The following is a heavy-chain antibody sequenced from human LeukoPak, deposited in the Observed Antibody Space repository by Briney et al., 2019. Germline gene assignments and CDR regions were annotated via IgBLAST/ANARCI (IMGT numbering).Heavy chain of an antibody. CDR3: AKHPSAYGPFDY. CDR1: GFTVSSNY. D-gene: IGHD4-17*01. V-gene: IGHV3-23*01. CDR2: ISGSGGST. J-gene: IGHJ4*02. Sequence: QSGGSLRLSCAASGFTVSSNYMSWVRQAPGKGLEWVSAISGSGGSTYYADSVKGRFTISRDNSKNTLYLQMNSLRAEDTAVYYCAKHPSAYGPFDYWGQGTLVTVSS.